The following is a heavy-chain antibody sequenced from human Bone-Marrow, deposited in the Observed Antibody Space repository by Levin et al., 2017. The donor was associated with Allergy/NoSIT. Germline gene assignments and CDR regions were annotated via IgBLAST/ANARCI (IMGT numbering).Heavy chain of an antibody. Sequence: PGGSLRLSCVVSGFTFGRYAMSWVRQAPGKGLEWVSTITDRGDRAFYADAVKGRFTISRDNSKDTLSLQMNSLRADDTALYYCTTIEYSSSDRSFYGLDVWGQGTTVTVSS. D-gene: IGHD6-6*01. J-gene: IGHJ6*02. V-gene: IGHV3-23*01. CDR1: GFTFGRYA. CDR3: TTIEYSSSDRSFYGLDV. CDR2: ITDRGDRA.